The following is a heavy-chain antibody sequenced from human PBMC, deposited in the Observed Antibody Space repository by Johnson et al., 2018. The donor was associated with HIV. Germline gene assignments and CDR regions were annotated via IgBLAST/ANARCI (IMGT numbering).Heavy chain of an antibody. D-gene: IGHD3-22*01. CDR1: GFSFDSHA. J-gene: IGHJ3*02. V-gene: IGHV3-23*04. CDR2: ISYSGSST. Sequence: VQLVESGGGLVQPGGSLRLSCAASGFSFDSHAINWVRQAPGTGLQWVSAISYSGSSTYYADSVKGRFTISRDNSKNTLYLQMNSLRAEDTAVYYCAKGEDYYDSSGYAVVAFDIWGKGTMVTVSS. CDR3: AKGEDYYDSSGYAVVAFDI.